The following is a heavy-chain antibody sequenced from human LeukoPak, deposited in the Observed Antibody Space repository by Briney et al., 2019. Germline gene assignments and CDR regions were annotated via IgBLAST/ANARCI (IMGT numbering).Heavy chain of an antibody. J-gene: IGHJ4*02. D-gene: IGHD5-18*01. V-gene: IGHV3-23*01. CDR3: GRSAGAWYGYDY. CDR2: ITASAGTT. Sequence: GGSLRLSCVGSGFSFDNNAMTWVRQAPGKGLEWVSSITASAGTTDYAASVKGRFAISRDNSKNTLYLQKNSLRADDTAVYYCGRSAGAWYGYDYWGPGNLVIVS. CDR1: GFSFDNNA.